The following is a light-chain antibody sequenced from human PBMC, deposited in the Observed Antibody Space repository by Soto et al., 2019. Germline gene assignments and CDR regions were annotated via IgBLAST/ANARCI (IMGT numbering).Light chain of an antibody. V-gene: IGKV3-20*01. Sequence: ETVLTQSPGTLSLSPGERGTLSCRASQSFGSSLSWYQQKPGQAPRLLFYGAINRATGIPDRFSGSGSGTDFTLTISRLEAEDFAVYYCQQYDTSPRTFGQGTKVDI. CDR3: QQYDTSPRT. CDR2: GAI. CDR1: QSFGSS. J-gene: IGKJ2*01.